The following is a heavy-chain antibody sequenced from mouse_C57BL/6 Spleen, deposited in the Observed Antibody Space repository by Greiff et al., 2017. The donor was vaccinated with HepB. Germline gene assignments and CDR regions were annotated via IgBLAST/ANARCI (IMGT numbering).Heavy chain of an antibody. CDR2: ISDGGSYT. Sequence: EVQGVESGGGLVKPGGSLKLSCAASGFTFSSYAMSWVRQTPEKRLEWVATISDGGSYTYYPDNVKGRFTISRDNAKNNLYLQMSHLKSEDTAMYYCARILGSSIYYYASSYGYFDVWGTGTTVTVSS. V-gene: IGHV5-4*01. D-gene: IGHD1-1*01. CDR3: ARILGSSIYYYASSYGYFDV. CDR1: GFTFSSYA. J-gene: IGHJ1*03.